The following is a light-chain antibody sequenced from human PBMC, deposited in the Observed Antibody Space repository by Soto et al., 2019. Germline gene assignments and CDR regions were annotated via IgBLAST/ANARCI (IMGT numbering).Light chain of an antibody. J-gene: IGKJ3*01. V-gene: IGKV3-20*01. CDR2: GAS. CDR1: QSVSSSY. CDR3: QQYGSSPLGIT. Sequence: EIVLTQSPGTLSLSPGERATLSCRASQSVSSSYLAWYQQKPGQAPRLLIYGASSRATGIPDRFSGSGSGTDFTLTISRLEPEDLAVYYCQQYGSSPLGITFGPGTKVDIK.